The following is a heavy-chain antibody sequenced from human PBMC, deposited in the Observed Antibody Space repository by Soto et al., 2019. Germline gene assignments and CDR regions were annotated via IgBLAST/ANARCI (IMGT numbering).Heavy chain of an antibody. D-gene: IGHD6-6*01. CDR2: IIPMSGTT. J-gene: IGHJ6*02. Sequence: GASVKVSCKASGGTFSTYALSWVRQAPGQGLEWMGGIIPMSGTTDYAQKFQGRVTITADKSTSTAYLVVGSLRSDDTAVYYCARDRAARPLYYYFYGLDVWGQGTTVTVSS. V-gene: IGHV1-69*06. CDR3: ARDRAARPLYYYFYGLDV. CDR1: GGTFSTYA.